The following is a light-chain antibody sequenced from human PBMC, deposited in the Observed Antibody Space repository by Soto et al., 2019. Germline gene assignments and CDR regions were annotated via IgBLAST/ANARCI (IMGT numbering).Light chain of an antibody. J-gene: IGKJ4*01. V-gene: IGKV1-8*01. CDR2: AAS. CDR3: QQYYSYPLT. CDR1: QTISSW. Sequence: IQMTQSPSSLSASVGERVTITCRASQTISSWLAWYQQKPGKAPKLLIYAASALQSGVPSRFSGSGSGTDFTLTISCLQSEDFATYYCQQYYSYPLTFGGGTKVDIK.